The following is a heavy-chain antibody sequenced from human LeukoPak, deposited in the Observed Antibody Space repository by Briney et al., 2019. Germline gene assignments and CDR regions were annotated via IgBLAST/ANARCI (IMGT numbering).Heavy chain of an antibody. Sequence: SETLSLTCTVSGGSITSSNYYWGWIRQPPGKGLEWIGSIYHSGYTYYNPSLESRVTISVAPSKNQFSLRLSSVTAADTAVYYCATSSPGYYYGMDVWGQGTTVTVSS. J-gene: IGHJ6*02. CDR3: ATSSPGYYYGMDV. V-gene: IGHV4-39*01. CDR1: GGSITSSNYY. CDR2: IYHSGYT.